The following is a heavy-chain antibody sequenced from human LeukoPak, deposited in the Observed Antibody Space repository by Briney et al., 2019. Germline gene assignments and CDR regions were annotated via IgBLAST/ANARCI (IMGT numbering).Heavy chain of an antibody. CDR2: INSDGSST. CDR1: GFTFSSYW. D-gene: IGHD5-12*01. V-gene: IGHV3-74*01. J-gene: IGHJ3*02. CDR3: AGASGYVDAFDI. Sequence: GGSLRLSCAASGFTFSSYWMHWVRQAPGKGLVWVSRINSDGSSTSYADSVKGRFTISRDNAKNTLYLQMNSLRAEDTAVYYCAGASGYVDAFDIWGQGTMVTVSS.